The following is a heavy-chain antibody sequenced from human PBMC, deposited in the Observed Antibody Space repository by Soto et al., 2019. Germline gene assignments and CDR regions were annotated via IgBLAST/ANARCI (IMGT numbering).Heavy chain of an antibody. D-gene: IGHD4-17*01. Sequence: SETLSLTCTVSGGSISSGGHYWSWIRQHPGKGLEWIGYIYHTGSTYYKPSLKSRVTISVDTSKNQSSLKLGSVTAADTAVYYCATSYGAFDYWGQGTLVTVSS. CDR1: GGSISSGGHY. J-gene: IGHJ4*02. CDR3: ATSYGAFDY. CDR2: IYHTGST. V-gene: IGHV4-31*03.